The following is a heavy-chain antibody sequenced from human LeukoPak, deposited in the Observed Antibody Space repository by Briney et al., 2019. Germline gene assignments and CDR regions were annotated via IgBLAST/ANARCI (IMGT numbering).Heavy chain of an antibody. D-gene: IGHD6-13*01. CDR2: ISSSGSTI. CDR1: GFTFSDYY. Sequence: GGSLRLSCAASGFTFSDYYMSWIRQAPGKGLEWVSYISSSGSTIYYADSVKGRFTISRDNAKNSLCLQMNSLRAEDTAVYYCASYAAAVTTFDYWGQGTLVTVSS. CDR3: ASYAAAVTTFDY. V-gene: IGHV3-11*01. J-gene: IGHJ4*02.